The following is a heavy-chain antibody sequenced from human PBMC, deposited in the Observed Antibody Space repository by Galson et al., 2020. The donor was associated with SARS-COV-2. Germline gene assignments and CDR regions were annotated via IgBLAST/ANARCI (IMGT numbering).Heavy chain of an antibody. Sequence: SETLSLTCTVSGGSIDRPDNYWAWIRQPPGKGLEYIGYIFHNGAAYYSPSLKSRLTISLDTSKDEFYLRLNSVTAADTAVYYCATIPIYGIYWSFDLWGRGTLVSVSS. J-gene: IGHJ2*01. CDR1: GGSIDRPDNY. D-gene: IGHD4-17*01. CDR3: ATIPIYGIYWSFDL. CDR2: IFHNGAA. V-gene: IGHV4-30-4*08.